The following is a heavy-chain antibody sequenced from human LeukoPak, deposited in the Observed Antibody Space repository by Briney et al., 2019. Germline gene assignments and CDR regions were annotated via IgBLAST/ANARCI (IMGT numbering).Heavy chain of an antibody. CDR2: INHSGST. Sequence: SETLSLTCAVYGGSFSGYYWSWIRQPPRKGLEWIGEINHSGSTNYNPSLKSRVTISVDTSKNQFSLKLSSVTAADTAVYYCARYSVVVAVGNYYYYMDVWGTGTTVTVSS. V-gene: IGHV4-34*01. CDR3: ARYSVVVAVGNYYYYMDV. J-gene: IGHJ6*03. CDR1: GGSFSGYY. D-gene: IGHD2-15*01.